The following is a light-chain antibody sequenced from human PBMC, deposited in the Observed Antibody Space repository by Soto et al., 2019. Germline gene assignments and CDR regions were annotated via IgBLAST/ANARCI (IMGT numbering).Light chain of an antibody. CDR2: DAS. Sequence: DIHMTQSPSFLSASVGASVTITCRANQTITHYLNWYQQKPGRAPALPIYDASSLQSGVPSRFSGRGSGTDFSLTITSLQLADFATYFCQQSYVLPRTFGQGTKVEI. V-gene: IGKV1-39*01. CDR3: QQSYVLPRT. J-gene: IGKJ1*01. CDR1: QTITHY.